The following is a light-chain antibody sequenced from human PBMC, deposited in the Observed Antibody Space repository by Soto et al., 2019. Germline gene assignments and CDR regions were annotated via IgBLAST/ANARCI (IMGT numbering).Light chain of an antibody. Sequence: QSALAPPPSASGTPGQRVTISCSGSSSNIGNNFVSWYQQLPGAAPKLLIFDDNKRPSGIPDRFSGSKSGTSATLGITGLQTGDEADYYCGTWDSSLSAVFGTGTKVTVL. CDR3: GTWDSSLSAV. J-gene: IGLJ1*01. V-gene: IGLV1-51*01. CDR2: DDN. CDR1: SSNIGNNF.